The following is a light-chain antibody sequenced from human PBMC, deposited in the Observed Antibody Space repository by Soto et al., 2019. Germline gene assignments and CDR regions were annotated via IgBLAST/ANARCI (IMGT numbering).Light chain of an antibody. Sequence: AIEMTQSPSSLSVSVGDRVTITCRASQGIRHDLGWYQQKPGKAPELMIYAASILQSGVPSRFSGSGSGTDVTITITSLKQEDVAIYYCLQDYTYPRTFGGGTKVDIK. J-gene: IGKJ4*01. CDR1: QGIRHD. V-gene: IGKV1-6*01. CDR3: LQDYTYPRT. CDR2: AAS.